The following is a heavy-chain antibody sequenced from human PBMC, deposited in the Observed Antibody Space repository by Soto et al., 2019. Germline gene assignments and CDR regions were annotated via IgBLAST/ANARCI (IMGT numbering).Heavy chain of an antibody. CDR1: GFSLSTSGVG. CDR2: IYWDDDK. CDR3: AHSYCTNGVCPSYYFDY. V-gene: IGHV2-5*02. Sequence: SGPTLVNPTQTLTLTCTFSGFSLSTSGVGVGWIRQPPGKALEWLALIYWDDDKRYSPSLKSRLTITKDTSKNQVVLTMTNMDPVDTATYYCAHSYCTNGVCPSYYFDYWGQGTLVTVSS. D-gene: IGHD2-8*01. J-gene: IGHJ4*02.